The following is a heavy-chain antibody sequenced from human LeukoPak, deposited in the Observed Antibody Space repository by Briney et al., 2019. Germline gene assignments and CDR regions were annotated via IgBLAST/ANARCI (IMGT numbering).Heavy chain of an antibody. D-gene: IGHD3-22*01. CDR2: IGWNSGSI. CDR1: GFTFDDYA. J-gene: IGHJ3*02. Sequence: GRSLRLSCAASGFTFDDYAMHWVRQAPGKGLEWVSGIGWNSGSIGYADSVKGRFTISRDNAKNSLYLQMNSLRAEDTALYYCAKGYYYDSSGYYFSGDAFDIWGQGTMVTVSS. V-gene: IGHV3-9*01. CDR3: AKGYYYDSSGYYFSGDAFDI.